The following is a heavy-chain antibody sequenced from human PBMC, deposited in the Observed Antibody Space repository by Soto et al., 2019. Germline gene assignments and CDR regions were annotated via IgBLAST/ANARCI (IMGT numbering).Heavy chain of an antibody. CDR3: AKGLRRLLRTQYYYGLDV. CDR2: ISGSGGST. V-gene: IGHV3-23*01. Sequence: PGGSLRLSCAASGFTFSPYAMSWVRQAPGKGLEWVSSISGSGGSTHYADPVKGRFTVSRDNSKRALSLQMSSLREEDTATYYCAKGLRRLLRTQYYYGLDVWGRGTTVTSP. D-gene: IGHD3-10*01. J-gene: IGHJ6*02. CDR1: GFTFSPYA.